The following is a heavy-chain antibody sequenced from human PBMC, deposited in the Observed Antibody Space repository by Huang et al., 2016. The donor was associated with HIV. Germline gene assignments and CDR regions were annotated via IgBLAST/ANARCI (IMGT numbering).Heavy chain of an antibody. Sequence: QVQLQQWGAGLLKPSETLSLTCAVYGGSVSVHYWSWIRQPPGKGLEWIAEINDNGYTNYNPSLKSRGTISVHTSSNQFSLKLNSVTAADAAVYYCARASWYEPRSWYFGLWGRGTLVTVSS. V-gene: IGHV4-34*01. D-gene: IGHD6-13*01. CDR1: GGSVSVHY. CDR2: INDNGYT. J-gene: IGHJ2*01. CDR3: ARASWYEPRSWYFGL.